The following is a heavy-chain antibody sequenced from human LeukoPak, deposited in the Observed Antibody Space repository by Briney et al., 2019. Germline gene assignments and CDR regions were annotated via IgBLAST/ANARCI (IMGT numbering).Heavy chain of an antibody. CDR3: ASAPLYDSSGYYSPAENFDY. J-gene: IGHJ4*02. V-gene: IGHV4-59*01. CDR2: IYYSGST. D-gene: IGHD3-22*01. CDR1: GGSISSYY. Sequence: SETLSLTCTVSGGSISSYYWSWIRQPPGKGLEWIGYIYYSGSTNYNPSLKSRVTISVDTSKNQFSLKLSSVTAADTAMYYCASAPLYDSSGYYSPAENFDYWGQGTLVTVSS.